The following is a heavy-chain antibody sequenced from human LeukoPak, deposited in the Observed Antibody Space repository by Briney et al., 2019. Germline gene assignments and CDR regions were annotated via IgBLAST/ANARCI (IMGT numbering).Heavy chain of an antibody. CDR3: ARGEYCSSTSCFLSAEYFQH. CDR1: GFTFSSYW. J-gene: IGHJ1*01. V-gene: IGHV3-7*01. CDR2: IKQDGSEK. Sequence: GGSLRLSCAASGFTFSSYWMSWVRLAPGKGLEWVANIKQDGSEKYYVDSVKGRFTISRDNAKNSLYLQMNSLRAEDTAVYYCARGEYCSSTSCFLSAEYFQHWGQGTLVTVSS. D-gene: IGHD2-2*01.